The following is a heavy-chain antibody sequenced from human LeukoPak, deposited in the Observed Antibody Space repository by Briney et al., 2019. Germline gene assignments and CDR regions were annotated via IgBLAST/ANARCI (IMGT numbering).Heavy chain of an antibody. Sequence: SETLSFTCAVYGGSFSGYYWSWIRQPPGKGLEWIGEINHSGSTNYNPSLKSRVTISVDTSKNQFSLKLSSVTAADTAVYYCARVSLVRGAPDYYFDYWGQGTLVTVSS. D-gene: IGHD3-10*01. CDR1: GGSFSGYY. CDR3: ARVSLVRGAPDYYFDY. CDR2: INHSGST. J-gene: IGHJ4*02. V-gene: IGHV4-34*01.